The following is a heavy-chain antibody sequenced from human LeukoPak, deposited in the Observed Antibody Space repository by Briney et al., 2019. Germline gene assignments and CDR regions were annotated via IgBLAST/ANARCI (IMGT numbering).Heavy chain of an antibody. CDR1: GGSFSGYY. CDR2: INHSGST. D-gene: IGHD5-24*01. V-gene: IGHV4-34*01. CDR3: ARVPRDGYNEASYFDY. Sequence: PSETLSLTCAVYGGSFSGYYWSWIRQPPGKGLEWIGEINHSGSTNYNPSLKSRVTTSVDTSKNQFSLKLSSVTAADTAVYYCARVPRDGYNEASYFDYWGQGTLVTVSS. J-gene: IGHJ4*02.